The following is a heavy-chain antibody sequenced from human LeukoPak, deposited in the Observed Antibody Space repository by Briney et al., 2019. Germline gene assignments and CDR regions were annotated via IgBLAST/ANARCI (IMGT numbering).Heavy chain of an antibody. CDR3: AKEAGQWLVRAYFDY. D-gene: IGHD6-19*01. J-gene: IGHJ4*02. CDR2: ISYDGSNK. Sequence: GGSPRLSCAASGFTFSSYGMHWVRQAPGKGLEWVAVISYDGSNKYYADSVKGRFTISRDNSKNTLYLQMNSLRAEDTAVYYCAKEAGQWLVRAYFDYWGQGTLVTVSS. CDR1: GFTFSSYG. V-gene: IGHV3-30*18.